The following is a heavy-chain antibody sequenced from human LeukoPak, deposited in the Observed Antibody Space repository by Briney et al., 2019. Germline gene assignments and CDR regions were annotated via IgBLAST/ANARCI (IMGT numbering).Heavy chain of an antibody. V-gene: IGHV4-34*01. CDR2: INHSGST. J-gene: IGHJ4*02. CDR1: GGSFSGYY. CDR3: ARGPTYSNYFRTGLDY. D-gene: IGHD4-11*01. Sequence: SETLSLTCAVYGGSFSGYYWSWIRQPPGKGLEWIGEINHSGSTNYNPSLKSRVTISVDTSKNQFSLKLSSVTAADTAVYYCARGPTYSNYFRTGLDYWGQGTLVTVSS.